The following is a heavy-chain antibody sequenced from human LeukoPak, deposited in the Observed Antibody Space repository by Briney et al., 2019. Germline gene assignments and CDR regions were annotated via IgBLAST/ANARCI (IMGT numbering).Heavy chain of an antibody. CDR3: ARRSSGSPPTY. Sequence: PSETLSLTCAVYGGSFSGYYWSWIRQPPGKGLEWIGEINHSGSTNYNPSLKSRVTISVDTSKNQFSLKLSSVTAADTAVYYCARRSSGSPPTYWGQGTLVTVSS. CDR1: GGSFSGYY. D-gene: IGHD1-26*01. CDR2: INHSGST. J-gene: IGHJ4*02. V-gene: IGHV4-34*01.